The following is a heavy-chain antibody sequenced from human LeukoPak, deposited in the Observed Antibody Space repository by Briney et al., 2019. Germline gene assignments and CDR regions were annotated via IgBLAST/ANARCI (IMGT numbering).Heavy chain of an antibody. Sequence: GGSLRLSCAASGFTFSNYAMSWVRQAPGKGLEWVSAISGSGGSTYYADSVKGRFTISRDNSKNTLYLQMNSLRAEDTAVYYCAKGNYYGSGSYYIPFDYWGQGTLVTVSS. CDR1: GFTFSNYA. CDR3: AKGNYYGSGSYYIPFDY. D-gene: IGHD3-10*01. V-gene: IGHV3-23*01. CDR2: ISGSGGST. J-gene: IGHJ4*02.